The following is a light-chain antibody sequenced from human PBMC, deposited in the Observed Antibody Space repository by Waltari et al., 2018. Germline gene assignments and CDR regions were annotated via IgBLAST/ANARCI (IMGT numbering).Light chain of an antibody. CDR3: HSRDGSGVGGS. CDR1: SLRSYY. CDR2: DKN. V-gene: IGLV3-19*01. Sequence: SSELTQDPAVSVAMGQTVRITCQGDSLRSYYASWYQQRPGQAPILVMYDKNNRPSGVPDRFSGSSSDDAASLTITGAQAEDEGSYYGHSRDGSGVGGSFGGGTKLTVL. J-gene: IGLJ2*01.